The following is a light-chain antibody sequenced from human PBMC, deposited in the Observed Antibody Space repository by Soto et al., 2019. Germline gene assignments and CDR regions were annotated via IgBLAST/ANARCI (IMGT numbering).Light chain of an antibody. CDR3: QQYGSSPPVT. J-gene: IGKJ4*01. CDR2: GAS. V-gene: IGKV3-20*01. CDR1: QSVSSSY. Sequence: EIVMTQSPATLSVSPGERATLSCRASQSVSSSYLAWYQQKPGQAPRLLIFGASSRATGIPDRFSGSGSGTDFTLTIRRLETEDFAVYYCQQYGSSPPVTFGGGTKVDIK.